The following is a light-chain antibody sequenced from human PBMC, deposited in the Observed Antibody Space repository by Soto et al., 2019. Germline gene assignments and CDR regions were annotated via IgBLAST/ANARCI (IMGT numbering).Light chain of an antibody. CDR1: QSISNY. Sequence: DIQLTQSPSSLSASVGDSVPVTCRASQSISNYLNWYQQRPGKAPKLLISAASSLQSGVPSRFSGSGSGTDFTLTINSLQAEDGATYYCQQSCSRPSTLGPGNRL. CDR3: QQSCSRPST. CDR2: AAS. V-gene: IGKV1-39*01. J-gene: IGKJ5*01.